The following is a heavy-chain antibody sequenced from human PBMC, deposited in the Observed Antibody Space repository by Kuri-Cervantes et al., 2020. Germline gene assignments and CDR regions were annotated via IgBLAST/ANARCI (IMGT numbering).Heavy chain of an antibody. CDR2: IKQDGSEK. J-gene: IGHJ4*02. Sequence: LSLTCAASGFTFSSYWMSWVRQAPGKGLEWVANIKQDGSEKYYVDSVKGRFTISRDNAKNSLYLQMNSLRAEDTAMYYCARELHCSSTSCYSGLFDYWGQGTLVTVSS. CDR1: GFTFSSYW. CDR3: ARELHCSSTSCYSGLFDY. V-gene: IGHV3-7*03. D-gene: IGHD2-2*02.